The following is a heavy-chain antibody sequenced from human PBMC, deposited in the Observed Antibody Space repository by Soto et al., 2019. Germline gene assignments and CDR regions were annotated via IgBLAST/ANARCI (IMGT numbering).Heavy chain of an antibody. CDR1: GYTLTELS. CDR2: FDPEDGET. Sequence: ASVKVSCKVSGYTLTELSMHWVRQAPGKGLDWMRGFDPEDGETIYAQKFQGRVTMTEDTSTDTAYMELGSLRSEDTAVYYCATARLRQCVHQVYDYRMDVWGESTTVTVSS. D-gene: IGHD2-21*02. V-gene: IGHV1-24*01. CDR3: ATARLRQCVHQVYDYRMDV. J-gene: IGHJ6*04.